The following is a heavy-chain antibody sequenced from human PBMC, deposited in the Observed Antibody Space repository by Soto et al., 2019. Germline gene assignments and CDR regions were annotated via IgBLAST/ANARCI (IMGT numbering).Heavy chain of an antibody. CDR3: ARGNYYDSSGYYYGYFQH. CDR2: IYYSGST. D-gene: IGHD3-22*01. J-gene: IGHJ1*01. V-gene: IGHV4-30-4*01. Sequence: SETLSLTCTVSGGSISSGDYYWSWIRQPPGKGLEWIGYIYYSGSTYYNPSLKSRVTISVDTSKNQFSLKLSSVTAADTAVYYCARGNYYDSSGYYYGYFQHWGQGTLVTVSS. CDR1: GGSISSGDYY.